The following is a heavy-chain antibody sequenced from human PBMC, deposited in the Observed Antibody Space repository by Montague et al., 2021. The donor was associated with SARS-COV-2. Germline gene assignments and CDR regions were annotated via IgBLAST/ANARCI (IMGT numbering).Heavy chain of an antibody. V-gene: IGHV3-21*01. Sequence: SLRLSCAASGFTFSSYSMNWVRQAPGKGLEWVSSISSSSSYIYYADSVKGRFTISRDNAKDSLYLQMNSLRAEDTAVYYCARGPCSGYDLGGLDYWGQGTLVTVSS. J-gene: IGHJ4*02. CDR1: GFTFSSYS. CDR3: ARGPCSGYDLGGLDY. D-gene: IGHD5-12*01. CDR2: ISSSSSYI.